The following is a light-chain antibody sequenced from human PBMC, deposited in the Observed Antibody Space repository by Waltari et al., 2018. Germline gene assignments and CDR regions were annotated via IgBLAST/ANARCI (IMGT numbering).Light chain of an antibody. Sequence: DIVMTQTPLSLPVTPGQPASISCKSSQSLLHSDGKTYVYWYLQKPGQSPQLLIYEVASPFSVVPDRCSGSGSGEDFPLNSSRVEAEDVGFYYCMQDKYLPWTFGQGTKVEIK. V-gene: IGKV2-29*02. CDR3: MQDKYLPWT. CDR2: EVA. CDR1: QSLLHSDGKTY. J-gene: IGKJ1*01.